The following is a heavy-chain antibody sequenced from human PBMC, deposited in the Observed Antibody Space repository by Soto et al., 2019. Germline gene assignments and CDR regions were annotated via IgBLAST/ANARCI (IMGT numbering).Heavy chain of an antibody. J-gene: IGHJ2*01. Sequence: QVQLVQSGAEVKKPGASVKVSCKASGYTFTSYGICWVRQAPGQGLEGMGWISGYNGNTNYAQNLQGRVTMTTDTSTSTVYMELRSLRSDDTAVYYCARRCSSTRCLELWGRGTLVIVSS. D-gene: IGHD2-2*01. V-gene: IGHV1-18*01. CDR1: GYTFTSYG. CDR2: ISGYNGNT. CDR3: ARRCSSTRCLEL.